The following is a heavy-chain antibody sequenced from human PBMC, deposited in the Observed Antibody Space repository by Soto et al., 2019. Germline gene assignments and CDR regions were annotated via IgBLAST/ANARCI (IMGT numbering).Heavy chain of an antibody. J-gene: IGHJ6*02. CDR3: ASHMADNWGNYYYYYYGMDV. CDR2: IIPIFGTA. CDR1: GGTFSSYA. V-gene: IGHV1-69*06. Sequence: QVQLVQSGAEVKKPGSSVKVSCKASGGTFSSYAISWVRQAPGQGLEWMGGIIPIFGTANYAQKFQGRVTITADKSTSTAYMELSSLRSEDTAVYYCASHMADNWGNYYYYYYGMDVWGQGTTVTVSS. D-gene: IGHD1-1*01.